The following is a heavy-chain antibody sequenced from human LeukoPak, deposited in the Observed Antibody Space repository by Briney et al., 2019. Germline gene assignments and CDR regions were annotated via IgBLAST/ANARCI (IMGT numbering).Heavy chain of an antibody. CDR3: ARDNPYGGNSNDAFDI. D-gene: IGHD4-23*01. J-gene: IGHJ3*02. V-gene: IGHV1-18*01. CDR1: GYTFTSYG. Sequence: ASVKVSCKASGYTFTSYGISWVRQAPGQGLEWMGWISAYNGNTDYAQKLQGRVTMTTDTPTSTAYMELRSLRSGDTAVYYCARDNPYGGNSNDAFDIWGQGTMVTVSS. CDR2: ISAYNGNT.